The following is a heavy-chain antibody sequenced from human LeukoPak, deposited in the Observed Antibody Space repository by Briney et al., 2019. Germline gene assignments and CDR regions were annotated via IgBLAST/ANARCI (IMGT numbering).Heavy chain of an antibody. D-gene: IGHD2-2*01. CDR1: GYTLTELS. CDR3: ARCPIVVVPAAKYYYYGMDV. Sequence: ASVKVSCKVSGYTLTELSMHWVRQAPGKGLERMGGFDPEDGETNYAQKFQGRVTITADKSTSTAYMELSSLRSEDTAVYYCARCPIVVVPAAKYYYYGMDVWGQGTTVTVSS. CDR2: FDPEDGET. V-gene: IGHV1-24*01. J-gene: IGHJ6*02.